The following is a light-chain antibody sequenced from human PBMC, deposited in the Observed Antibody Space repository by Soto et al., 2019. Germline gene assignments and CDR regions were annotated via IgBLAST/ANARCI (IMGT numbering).Light chain of an antibody. J-gene: IGKJ2*01. V-gene: IGKV1-5*03. CDR1: QNIITW. CDR2: KAS. Sequence: DIQMTQSTSTLSASVGDTVTITCRASQNIITWLAWYQQTPGKPPKLLIYKASTLESGVPSRFSGSGAGTEFTLTVSSLQPDDFATYYCQQYNSYPYTFGQGTKLEIK. CDR3: QQYNSYPYT.